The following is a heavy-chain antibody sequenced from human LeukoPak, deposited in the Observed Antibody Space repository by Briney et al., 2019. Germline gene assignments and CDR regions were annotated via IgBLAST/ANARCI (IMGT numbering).Heavy chain of an antibody. V-gene: IGHV3-30*18. J-gene: IGHJ4*02. D-gene: IGHD2-2*01. Sequence: GGSLRLSCAASGFTFSSYGMHWVRQAPGKGLEWVAVISYDGSNKYYADSVKGRFTISRDNSKNTLYLQMNSLRAEDTAVYYCAKGDCSSNSCYISDYWGQGTLVTVSS. CDR1: GFTFSSYG. CDR2: ISYDGSNK. CDR3: AKGDCSSNSCYISDY.